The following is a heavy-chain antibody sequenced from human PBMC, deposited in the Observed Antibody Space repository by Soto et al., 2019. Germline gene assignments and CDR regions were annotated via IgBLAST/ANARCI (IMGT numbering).Heavy chain of an antibody. V-gene: IGHV1-18*04. J-gene: IGHJ4*02. CDR2: ISAYNGNT. D-gene: IGHD3-22*01. CDR3: ARAPDSSGYNLFDY. Sequence: ASVKVSCKASGYTFTSYGISWVRQAPGQGLEWMGWISAYNGNTNYAQKLQGRVTMTTDTSTSTAYRELRSLRSDDTAVYYCARAPDSSGYNLFDYWGQGTLVTVSS. CDR1: GYTFTSYG.